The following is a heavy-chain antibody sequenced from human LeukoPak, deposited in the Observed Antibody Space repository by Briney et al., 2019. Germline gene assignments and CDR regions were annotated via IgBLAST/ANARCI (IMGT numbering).Heavy chain of an antibody. CDR3: ARDGGVAATHYYYYYMDV. CDR1: GFTFSSYA. Sequence: GGSLRLSCAASGFTFSSYAMHWVRQAPGKGLEWVAVISYDGSNKYCADSVKGRFTISRDNSKNTLYLQMNSLRAEDTAVYYCARDGGVAATHYYYYYMDVWGKGTTVTVSS. J-gene: IGHJ6*03. D-gene: IGHD2-15*01. V-gene: IGHV3-30*04. CDR2: ISYDGSNK.